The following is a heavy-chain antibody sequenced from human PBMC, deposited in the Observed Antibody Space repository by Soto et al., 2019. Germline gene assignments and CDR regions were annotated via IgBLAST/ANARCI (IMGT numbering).Heavy chain of an antibody. CDR2: IGGRGNSA. Sequence: GGSLRFSCAASGFIFINYAMNWVRQAPGKGLEWVSVIGGRGNSAYYADSVQGRFTISRDNSKNTLSLQMSSLTADDTAIYYCVREGRGSFDFWGRGTMVTVSS. V-gene: IGHV3-23*01. CDR3: VREGRGSFDF. D-gene: IGHD5-12*01. J-gene: IGHJ3*01. CDR1: GFIFINYA.